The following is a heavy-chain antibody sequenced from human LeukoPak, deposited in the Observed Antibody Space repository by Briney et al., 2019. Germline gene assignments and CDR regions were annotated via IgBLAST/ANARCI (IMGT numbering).Heavy chain of an antibody. CDR2: IKQDGSDK. CDR1: GFTFSNYW. V-gene: IGHV3-7*01. Sequence: GSLRISCAASGFTFSNYWMSWVRQAPGKGLEWVANIKQDGSDKNYVDSVKGRFTLSRDNAKNSLYLQMNSLRAEDTAVYYCATFDYYGSGGLFTYWGQGTLVTVSS. J-gene: IGHJ4*01. D-gene: IGHD3-10*01. CDR3: ATFDYYGSGGLFTY.